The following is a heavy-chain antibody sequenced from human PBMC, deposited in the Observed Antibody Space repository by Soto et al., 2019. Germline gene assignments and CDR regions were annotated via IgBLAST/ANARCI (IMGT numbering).Heavy chain of an antibody. V-gene: IGHV3-23*01. CDR3: ARDREPGGIWTFDS. CDR2: SYSTGGT. CDR1: GFTLGKYT. Sequence: GGSLRLSCAASGFTLGKYTMGWVRQAPGKGLEWVAESYSTGGTEYADSVKGRFTISRDNSKNTLFLQMNSLGVEDTALYYCARDREPGGIWTFDSWGQGTLVTVSS. D-gene: IGHD2-15*01. J-gene: IGHJ4*02.